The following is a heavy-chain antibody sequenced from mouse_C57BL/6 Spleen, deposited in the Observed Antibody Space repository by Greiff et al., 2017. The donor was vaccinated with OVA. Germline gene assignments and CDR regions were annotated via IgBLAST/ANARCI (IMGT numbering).Heavy chain of an antibody. Sequence: QVQLQQSGAELMKPGASVKLSCKATGYTFTGYWIEWVKQRPGHGLEWIGEILPGSGSTNYNEKFKGKATFTSDTSSNPAYMQLSSLTTEDSAIYYGERREKDCEEGAAMDYWGQGTTVTVSS. V-gene: IGHV1-9*01. CDR3: ERREKDCEEGAAMDY. J-gene: IGHJ4*01. CDR2: ILPGSGST. CDR1: GYTFTGYW.